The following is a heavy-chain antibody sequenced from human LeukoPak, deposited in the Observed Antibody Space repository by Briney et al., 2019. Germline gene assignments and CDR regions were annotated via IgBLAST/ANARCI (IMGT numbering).Heavy chain of an antibody. CDR3: AKDTGGGGTMVRGIIVHYYYDGMDV. CDR1: GFTFDDYA. CDR2: ISWNSGSI. V-gene: IGHV3-9*01. Sequence: SLRLSCAASGFTFDDYAMHWVRQTPGKGLEWVSGISWNSGSIDYADSVKGRFTISRDNAKNSLYLQMKSLRAEDTALYYFAKDTGGGGTMVRGIIVHYYYDGMDVWGQGTTVTVSS. J-gene: IGHJ6*02. D-gene: IGHD3-10*01.